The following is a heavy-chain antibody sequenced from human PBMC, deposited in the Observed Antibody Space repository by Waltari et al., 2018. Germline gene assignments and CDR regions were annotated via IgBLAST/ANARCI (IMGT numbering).Heavy chain of an antibody. D-gene: IGHD3-16*01. Sequence: EVQLVESGGGLVQPGGSLSLSCAASGFTFSSYWMSWVRQAPGKGLECVANIKQDGHEKDYLDSVRGRFTISRDNAKNSLYLQMNSLRVEDTAVYYCVRHRDYDLDSWGQGTLVTVSS. J-gene: IGHJ4*02. CDR2: IKQDGHEK. V-gene: IGHV3-7*01. CDR1: GFTFSSYW. CDR3: VRHRDYDLDS.